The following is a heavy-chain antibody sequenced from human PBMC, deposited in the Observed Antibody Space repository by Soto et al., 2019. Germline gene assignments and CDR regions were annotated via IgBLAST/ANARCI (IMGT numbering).Heavy chain of an antibody. V-gene: IGHV1-69*01. D-gene: IGHD2-21*02. J-gene: IGHJ6*02. CDR3: ARDDATYCGGDCYRYFFYGMEV. CDR1: GGTFINHA. CDR2: IIPMFGTA. Sequence: QVQLVQSGAEVKKPGSSVKISCKASGGTFINHAFSWVRQAPGQGLEWMGGIIPMFGTADYSQKFQGRVTSTAEESTTTAHMELSSLRADDSAVYYCARDDATYCGGDCYRYFFYGMEVWGQGTTVTVSS.